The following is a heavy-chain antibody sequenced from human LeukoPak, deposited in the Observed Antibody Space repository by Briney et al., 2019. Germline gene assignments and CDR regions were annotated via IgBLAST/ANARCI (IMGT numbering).Heavy chain of an antibody. CDR2: INHSGST. Sequence: PSETLSLTCAVYGGSFSGYYWSWIRQPPGKGLEWIGEINHSGSTNYNPSLKSRVTISVDTSKNQFSLKLSSVTAADTAVYYCAGTFITLFGVVSDYWGQGTLVTVSS. D-gene: IGHD3-3*01. CDR3: AGTFITLFGVVSDY. CDR1: GGSFSGYY. V-gene: IGHV4-34*01. J-gene: IGHJ4*02.